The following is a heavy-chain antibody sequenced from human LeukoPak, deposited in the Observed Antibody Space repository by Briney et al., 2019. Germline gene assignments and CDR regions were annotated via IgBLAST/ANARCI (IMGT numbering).Heavy chain of an antibody. D-gene: IGHD5-18*01. Sequence: GESLKISCKGSGYSFTSYWIGWVRQMPGKGLEWMGFIYPGDSDTRYSPSFQGQVTISADKSISTAYLQWSSLKASDTAMYYCASASSGYSYGTYYMDVWGKGTTVTVSS. CDR1: GYSFTSYW. J-gene: IGHJ6*03. CDR2: IYPGDSDT. V-gene: IGHV5-51*01. CDR3: ASASSGYSYGTYYMDV.